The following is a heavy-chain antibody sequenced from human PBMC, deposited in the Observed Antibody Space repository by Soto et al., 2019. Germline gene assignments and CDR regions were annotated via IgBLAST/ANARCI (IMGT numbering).Heavy chain of an antibody. CDR1: GGSMRNYF. J-gene: IGHJ4*02. Sequence: PSETLSLTCTVSGGSMRNYFWTRIRQPPGKGLEWIGYIHYSGTTSFFPSYNPSLRSRVTISEDTSKNQFSLKLLSVTTADTPVYFCAAGEASSRNLAPYYLDFWGQGTLVTVSS. CDR3: AAGEASSRNLAPYYLDF. D-gene: IGHD6-13*01. V-gene: IGHV4-59*01. CDR2: IHYSGTT.